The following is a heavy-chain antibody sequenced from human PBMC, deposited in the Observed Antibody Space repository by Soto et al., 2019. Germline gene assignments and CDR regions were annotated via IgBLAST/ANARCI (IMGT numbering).Heavy chain of an antibody. J-gene: IGHJ4*02. CDR2: IYYSGST. D-gene: IGHD3-10*01. Sequence: SETLSLTCTVSGGSISSSSYYWGWIRQPPGKGLEWIGSIYYSGSTYYNPSLKSRVTISVDTSKNQFSLKPSSVTAADTAVYYCARREVQGVIVDFFDYWGQGTLVTVSS. CDR1: GGSISSSSYY. V-gene: IGHV4-39*01. CDR3: ARREVQGVIVDFFDY.